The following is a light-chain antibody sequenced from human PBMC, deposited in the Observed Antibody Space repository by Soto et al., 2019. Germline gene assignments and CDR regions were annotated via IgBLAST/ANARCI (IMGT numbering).Light chain of an antibody. CDR1: SSNVGGYNY. J-gene: IGLJ1*01. CDR2: DVS. V-gene: IGLV2-11*01. Sequence: SALAQPRSVSWSPGQSVALSSTGTSSNVGGYNYVSWYQQHPGKTPKLMIYDVSKRPSGVPDRFSCSKSGNTASLSISGLQAEDEADSYCCSYAGSYTSRVFGTGTKVTVL. CDR3: CSYAGSYTSRV.